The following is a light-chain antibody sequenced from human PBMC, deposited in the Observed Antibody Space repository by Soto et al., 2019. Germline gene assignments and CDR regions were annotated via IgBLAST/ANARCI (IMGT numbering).Light chain of an antibody. CDR2: EVS. CDR3: SSYTSSSTRV. CDR1: SSDVGGYNY. Sequence: QSALTQPASVSGSPGQSITISCTGTSSDVGGYNYVSWYQQHPGKAPKLMIYEVSNRPSGGSNRFSGSKSGNTASLTISGHQAEDEADYYCSSYTSSSTRVFGGGTKLTVL. J-gene: IGLJ3*02. V-gene: IGLV2-14*01.